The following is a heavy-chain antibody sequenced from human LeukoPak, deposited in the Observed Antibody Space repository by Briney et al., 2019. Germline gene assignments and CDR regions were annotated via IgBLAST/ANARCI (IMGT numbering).Heavy chain of an antibody. D-gene: IGHD3-22*01. CDR3: ARSSSGYYYSDY. CDR2: ISAYNGNT. V-gene: IGHV1-18*01. CDR1: GYTFTSYG. J-gene: IGHJ4*02. Sequence: ASVKVSCKASGYTFTSYGISWVRQAPGQGLEWMGCISAYNGNTNYAQKLQGRVTMTTDTSTSTAYMELRSLRSDDTAVYYCARSSSGYYYSDYWGQGTLVTVSS.